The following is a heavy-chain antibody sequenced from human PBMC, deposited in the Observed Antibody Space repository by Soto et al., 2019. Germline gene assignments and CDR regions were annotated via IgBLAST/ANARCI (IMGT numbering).Heavy chain of an antibody. CDR2: IYYSGST. D-gene: IGHD2-2*01. CDR3: ARHGRYCSSTSCYGRTTMVRGDVNWFDP. CDR1: GGSISSSIYY. J-gene: IGHJ5*02. Sequence: PSETRSRIWTVSGGSISSSIYYWVWIRQPPGKVLDWIGSIYYSGSTYYNPSLKSRVTISVDTSKNQFSLKLSSVTAADTAVYYCARHGRYCSSTSCYGRTTMVRGDVNWFDPWGQGTLVTVSS. V-gene: IGHV4-39*01.